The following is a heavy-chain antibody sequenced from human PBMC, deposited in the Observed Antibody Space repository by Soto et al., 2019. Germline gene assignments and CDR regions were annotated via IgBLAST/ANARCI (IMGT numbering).Heavy chain of an antibody. CDR3: ARDSGDGYKGNYYGMDV. Sequence: EVQLVESGGGLVKPGGSLRLSCAASGFTFSSYSMNWVHQAPGKGLEWVSSISSSSSYIYYADSVKGRFTISRDNAKNSLYLQMNSLRAEDTAVYYCARDSGDGYKGNYYGMDVWGQGTTVTVSS. V-gene: IGHV3-21*01. CDR2: ISSSSSYI. CDR1: GFTFSSYS. J-gene: IGHJ6*02. D-gene: IGHD5-12*01.